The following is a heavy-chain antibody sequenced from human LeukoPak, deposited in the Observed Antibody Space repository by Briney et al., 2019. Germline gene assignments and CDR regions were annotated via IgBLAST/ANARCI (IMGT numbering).Heavy chain of an antibody. V-gene: IGHV3-20*04. CDR1: GFTFSSYS. J-gene: IGHJ3*02. CDR3: ARITQQLALIDAFDI. CDR2: INWNGGST. D-gene: IGHD6-13*01. Sequence: PGGSLRLSCAASGFTFSSYSMNWVRQAPGKGLEWVSGINWNGGSTGYADSVKGRFTISRDNAKNSLYLQMNSLRAEDTALYYCARITQQLALIDAFDIWGQGTMATVSS.